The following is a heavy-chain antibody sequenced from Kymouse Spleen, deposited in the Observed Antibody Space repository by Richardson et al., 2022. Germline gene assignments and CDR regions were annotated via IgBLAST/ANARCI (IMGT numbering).Heavy chain of an antibody. J-gene: IGHJ4*02. CDR2: IRSKANSYAT. V-gene: IGHV3-73*02. D-gene: IGHD3-9*01. Sequence: EVQLVESGGGLVQPGGSLKLSCAASGFTFSGSAMHWVRQASGKGLEWVGRIRSKANSYATAYAASVKGRFTISRDDSKNTAYLQMNSLKTEDTAVYYCTTLRYFDWLSDYWGQGTLVTVSS. CDR1: GFTFSGSA. CDR3: TTLRYFDWLSDY.